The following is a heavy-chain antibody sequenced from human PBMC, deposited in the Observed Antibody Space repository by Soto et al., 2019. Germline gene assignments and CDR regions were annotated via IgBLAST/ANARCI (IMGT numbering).Heavy chain of an antibody. Sequence: QVQLVESGGGVVQPGRSLRLSCAASGFTFSSYAMHWVRQAPGKGLEWVAVISYDGSDKYYADSVKGRFTIYRDNSKKKLNLQMNSLRDDDTAVYYCAKALGELSPDSYDYWGQGTLITVSS. J-gene: IGHJ4*02. D-gene: IGHD3-16*02. V-gene: IGHV3-30*18. CDR1: GFTFSSYA. CDR3: AKALGELSPDSYDY. CDR2: ISYDGSDK.